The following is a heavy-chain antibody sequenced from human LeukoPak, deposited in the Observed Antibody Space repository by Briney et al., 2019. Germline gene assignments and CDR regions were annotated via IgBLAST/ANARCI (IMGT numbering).Heavy chain of an antibody. Sequence: SETLSLXCTVSGGSISSSTYYWGWTRQPPGKGLEWIGNLYYSGSTYYNPSLKSRVTISVDTSKNQFSLKLSSVTAADTAVYYCARQAISGYDPPPFDSWGQGTLVTVSS. CDR2: LYYSGST. CDR1: GGSISSSTYY. D-gene: IGHD5-12*01. V-gene: IGHV4-39*01. CDR3: ARQAISGYDPPPFDS. J-gene: IGHJ4*02.